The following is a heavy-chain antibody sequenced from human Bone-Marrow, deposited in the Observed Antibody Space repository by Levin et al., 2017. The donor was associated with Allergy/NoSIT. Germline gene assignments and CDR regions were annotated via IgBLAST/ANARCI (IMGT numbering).Heavy chain of an antibody. CDR1: GFTFSGSS. V-gene: IGHV3-73*01. CDR2: IRGKAT. D-gene: IGHD6-19*01. J-gene: IGHJ5*02. CDR3: TRHPEQWPVEGNWFDP. Sequence: GGSLRLSCAASGFTFSGSSMHWVRQASGRGLEWVGRIRGKATSYAASVKGRVILSRDDSKNTAYLQMNSLSTEDTAVYYCTRHPEQWPVEGNWFDPWGQGTLVTVSS.